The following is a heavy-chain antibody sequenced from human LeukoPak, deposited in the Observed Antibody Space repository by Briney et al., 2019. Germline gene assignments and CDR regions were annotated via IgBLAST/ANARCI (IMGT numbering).Heavy chain of an antibody. CDR1: GYTFTSYY. J-gene: IGHJ4*02. CDR2: INPSGGST. V-gene: IGHV1-46*01. D-gene: IGHD2-15*01. CDR3: AREGVCYGSGGSCYAEGTFDY. Sequence: ASVKVSCKASGYTFTSYYMHWVRQAPGQGLEWMGIINPSGGSTSYAQKVQGRVTMTRDTSTSTVYMELSSLRSEDTAVYYCAREGVCYGSGGSCYAEGTFDYWGQGTLVTVSS.